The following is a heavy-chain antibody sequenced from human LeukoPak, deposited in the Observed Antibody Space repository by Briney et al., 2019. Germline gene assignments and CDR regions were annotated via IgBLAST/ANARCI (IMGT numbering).Heavy chain of an antibody. CDR3: ARSNQADDY. CDR2: INPGGSSI. CDR1: GFTFSSYC. Sequence: GGSLRLSCAASGFTFSSYCMHWVRQVPGKGLVWVARINPGGSSITYADSVKGRFTISRDNAKNTLYLQMDSLRAEDTGVYYCARSNQADDYWGQGTLVTVS. D-gene: IGHD1-14*01. V-gene: IGHV3-74*01. J-gene: IGHJ4*02.